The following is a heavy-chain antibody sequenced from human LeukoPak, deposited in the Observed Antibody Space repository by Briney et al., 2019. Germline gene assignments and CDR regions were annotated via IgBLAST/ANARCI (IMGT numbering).Heavy chain of an antibody. V-gene: IGHV4-34*01. Sequence: SETLSLTCAVYGGSFSGYYWSWIRQPPGKGLEWIGEINHSGSTNYNPSLKSRVTISVDTSKNQFSLKLSSVTAADTAVYYCARQPGGGSVTSWFDPWGQGTLVTVSS. D-gene: IGHD2-15*01. CDR2: INHSGST. J-gene: IGHJ5*02. CDR1: GGSFSGYY. CDR3: ARQPGGGSVTSWFDP.